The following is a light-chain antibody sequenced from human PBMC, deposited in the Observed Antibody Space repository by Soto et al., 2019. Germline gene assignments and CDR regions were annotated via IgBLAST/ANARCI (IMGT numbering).Light chain of an antibody. V-gene: IGKV2-28*01. CDR3: MQPLHTPWT. Sequence: DIVMTQSPLSLPVTPGEPSSISCISSQILLHSNGYNYLDWYLQKSGQSPQLLIYLGSTRASGVPDRFNGSGSGTDFTLKIRRVEAEDVGVYYCMQPLHTPWTFGQGTKVDIK. CDR2: LGS. J-gene: IGKJ1*01. CDR1: QILLHSNGYNY.